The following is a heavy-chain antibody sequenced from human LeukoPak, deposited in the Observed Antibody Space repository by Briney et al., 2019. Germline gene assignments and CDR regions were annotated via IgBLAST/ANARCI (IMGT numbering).Heavy chain of an antibody. CDR3: ARDSDYYDSSGYYSALDY. V-gene: IGHV3-11*04. CDR1: GFTFSDYY. CDR2: ISSSSSTI. J-gene: IGHJ4*02. D-gene: IGHD3-22*01. Sequence: GGSLRLSCAASGFTFSDYYMSWIRQAPGKGLEWVSYISSSSSTIYYADSVKGRFTISRDNAKNSLYLQMNSLRAEDTAVYYCARDSDYYDSSGYYSALDYWGQGTLVTVSS.